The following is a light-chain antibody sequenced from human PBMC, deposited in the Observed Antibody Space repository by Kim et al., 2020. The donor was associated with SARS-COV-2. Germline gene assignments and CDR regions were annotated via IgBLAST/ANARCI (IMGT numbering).Light chain of an antibody. CDR1: SSNIGAGYD. V-gene: IGLV1-40*01. J-gene: IGLJ3*02. CDR2: GNS. Sequence: QTVPISCTGSSSNIGAGYDVHWYQRLPGTAPKLLIYGNSNRPSGVPDRFSGSKSGTSASLAITGLQAEDEADYYCQSYDSSLSGCVFGGGTKLTVL. CDR3: QSYDSSLSGCV.